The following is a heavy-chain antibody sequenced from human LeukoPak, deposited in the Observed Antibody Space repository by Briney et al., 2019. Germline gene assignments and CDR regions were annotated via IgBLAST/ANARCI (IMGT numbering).Heavy chain of an antibody. CDR2: ISYDGSNK. J-gene: IGHJ3*02. D-gene: IGHD3-10*01. V-gene: IGHV3-30-3*01. CDR3: AKDRGVWAFDI. Sequence: PGGSLRLSCAASGFTFSNYNMNWVRQAPGKALEWVAVISYDGSNKDYADSVKGRFTISRDNSKNTLDLQMNSLRAEDTAVYYCAKDRGVWAFDIWGQGTMVTVSS. CDR1: GFTFSNYN.